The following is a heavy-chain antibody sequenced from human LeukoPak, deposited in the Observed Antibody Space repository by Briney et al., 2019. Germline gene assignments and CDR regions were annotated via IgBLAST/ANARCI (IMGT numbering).Heavy chain of an antibody. Sequence: GGSLRLSCAASGSILSDHYMDWVRQTPGRGLEWIARSRNEANSYSTIYAASVRGRFFISRDDSQKSLYLQMNSLKVEDTAVYYCTRLNGSYSFDYWGQGALVTVSS. CDR2: SRNEANSYST. CDR3: TRLNGSYSFDY. J-gene: IGHJ4*02. D-gene: IGHD2-8*01. V-gene: IGHV3-72*01. CDR1: GSILSDHY.